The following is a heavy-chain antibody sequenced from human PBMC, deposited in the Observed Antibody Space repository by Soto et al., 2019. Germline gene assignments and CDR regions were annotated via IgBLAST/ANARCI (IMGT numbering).Heavy chain of an antibody. CDR2: ISYNGTT. CDR1: GGSLSSGGSY. CDR3: ARARIVVVPAGQGSLYNYYGVDV. D-gene: IGHD2-2*01. Sequence: SETLSLTCSVSGGSLSSGGSYWSWIRQLPGKGLEWIGYISYNGTTSSYPSLESRRTISLDTSKNQFSRKLTSMTAADTAVYYCARARIVVVPAGQGSLYNYYGVDVWGQGTTVTVSS. V-gene: IGHV4-31*03. J-gene: IGHJ6*02.